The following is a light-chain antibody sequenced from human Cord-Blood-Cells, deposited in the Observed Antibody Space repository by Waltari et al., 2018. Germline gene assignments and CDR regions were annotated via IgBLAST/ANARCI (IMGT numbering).Light chain of an antibody. CDR1: SSAVGRYNY. CDR2: DVS. V-gene: IGLV2-11*01. CDR3: CSYAGSYTVV. Sequence: QSALTQPRSVSGSPGQSVPIPCTGPSSAVGRYNYVSWYQQHPGKAPKLMIYDVSKRPSGVPDRFSGSKSGNTASLTISGLQAEDEADYYCCSYAGSYTVVFGGGTKLTVL. J-gene: IGLJ2*01.